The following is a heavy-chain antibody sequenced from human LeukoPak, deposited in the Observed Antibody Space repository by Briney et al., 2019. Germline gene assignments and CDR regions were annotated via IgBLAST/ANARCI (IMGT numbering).Heavy chain of an antibody. V-gene: IGHV3-21*01. J-gene: IGHJ4*02. CDR1: GFTFSSYS. Sequence: PGGSLRLSCAASGFTFSSYSMNWVRQAPGKGLEWVSSISSSSSYIYHADSVKGRFTISRDNAKNSLYLQMNSLRAEDTAVYYCARDRAFAPLGYWGQGTLVTVSS. D-gene: IGHD1-26*01. CDR2: ISSSSSYI. CDR3: ARDRAFAPLGY.